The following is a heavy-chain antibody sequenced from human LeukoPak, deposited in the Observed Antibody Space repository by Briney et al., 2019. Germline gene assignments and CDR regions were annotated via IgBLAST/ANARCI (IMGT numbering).Heavy chain of an antibody. V-gene: IGHV3-30*19. CDR3: ARRYYDNFDY. CDR2: VWYDGNRK. CDR1: GFTFSNHA. D-gene: IGHD3-22*01. Sequence: GGSLRLSCAASGFTFSNHAMHWVRQAPGKGLEWVTLVWYDGNRKYYADSVKGRFTISRDNSKNSVYLQLNSLRPEDTAVYYCARRYYDNFDYWGQGTLVTVSS. J-gene: IGHJ4*02.